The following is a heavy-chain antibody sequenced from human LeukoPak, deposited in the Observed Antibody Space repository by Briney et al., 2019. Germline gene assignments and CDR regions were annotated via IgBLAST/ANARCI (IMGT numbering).Heavy chain of an antibody. V-gene: IGHV3-48*01. D-gene: IGHD3-22*01. J-gene: IGHJ4*02. CDR1: GFTFSGYG. Sequence: GGSLRLSCVASGFTFSGYGMNWVRQAPGKGLEWVSYISPSSSTIYYADSVKGRFTISRDNPKNTLYLQMNSLRAEDTAVYYCARDPAPYDSSGYFFDYWGQGTLVTVSS. CDR2: ISPSSSTI. CDR3: ARDPAPYDSSGYFFDY.